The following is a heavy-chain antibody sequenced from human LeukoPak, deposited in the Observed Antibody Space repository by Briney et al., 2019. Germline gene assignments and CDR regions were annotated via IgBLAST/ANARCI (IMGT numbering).Heavy chain of an antibody. D-gene: IGHD3-16*01. Sequence: SETLSLTCTVSGGSISDYYWTWIRQPPGKGLEWIAYIHPSGSTNYNPSLKSRVIISVDTSRSQLSLKLSSVTAADTAVYYCARIEGDNSLDYWGQGTLVTVSP. CDR1: GGSISDYY. J-gene: IGHJ4*02. CDR3: ARIEGDNSLDY. CDR2: IHPSGST. V-gene: IGHV4-59*01.